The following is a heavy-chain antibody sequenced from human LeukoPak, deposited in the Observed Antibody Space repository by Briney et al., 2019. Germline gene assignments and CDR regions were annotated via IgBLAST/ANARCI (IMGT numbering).Heavy chain of an antibody. J-gene: IGHJ4*02. CDR3: ARDTYYYDSSGPRGGY. V-gene: IGHV3-66*01. D-gene: IGHD3-22*01. CDR2: IYSGGST. CDR1: GFTVSSNY. Sequence: GGSLRLSCAASGFTVSSNYMSWVRQAPGKGLEWVSVIYSGGSTYYADSVKGRFTISRDNSKNTLYLQMNSLRAEDTAVYYCARDTYYYDSSGPRGGYWGQGTLVTVSS.